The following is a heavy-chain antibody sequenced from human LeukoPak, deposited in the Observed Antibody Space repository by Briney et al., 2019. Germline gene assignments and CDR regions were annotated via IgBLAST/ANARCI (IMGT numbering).Heavy chain of an antibody. CDR2: ISSSSSYI. D-gene: IGHD6-19*01. Sequence: GGSLRLSCAASGFTFSSYSMNWVHQAPGKGLEWVSSISSSSSYIYYADSVKGRFTISRDNAKNSLYLQMNSLRAEDTAVYYCAPGEPSSGWYVFDYWGQGTLVTVSS. V-gene: IGHV3-21*01. J-gene: IGHJ4*02. CDR3: APGEPSSGWYVFDY. CDR1: GFTFSSYS.